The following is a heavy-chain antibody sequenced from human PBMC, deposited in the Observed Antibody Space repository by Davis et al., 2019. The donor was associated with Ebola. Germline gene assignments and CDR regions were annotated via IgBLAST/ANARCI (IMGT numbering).Heavy chain of an antibody. J-gene: IGHJ4*02. D-gene: IGHD1-1*01. CDR3: ARAQFPTTSDH. CDR2: VHGGNGNT. V-gene: IGHV1-3*01. CDR1: GYNFSTFTTYA. Sequence: ASVKVSCKASGYNFSTFTTYAIHWVRQAPGQRLEWMGWVHGGNGNTKYSQRFQGRVTMTTDTSTTTAYMEVGSLTSDDTAVYFCARAQFPTTSDHWGQGTLVTVSS.